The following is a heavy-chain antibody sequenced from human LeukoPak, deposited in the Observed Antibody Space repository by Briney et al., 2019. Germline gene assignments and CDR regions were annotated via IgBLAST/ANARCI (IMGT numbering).Heavy chain of an antibody. D-gene: IGHD6-6*01. CDR2: IYYSGST. Sequence: SETLSLTCTVSGDSISSSNYYWGWIRQPPGKGLEWIGSIYYSGSTYYNPSLKSRITISVDTSKNHFSLRLSSVTAADTAVYYCARQRAARLPYYYYYYMDVWGKGTTVTVSS. V-gene: IGHV4-39*01. CDR3: ARQRAARLPYYYYYYMDV. J-gene: IGHJ6*03. CDR1: GDSISSSNYY.